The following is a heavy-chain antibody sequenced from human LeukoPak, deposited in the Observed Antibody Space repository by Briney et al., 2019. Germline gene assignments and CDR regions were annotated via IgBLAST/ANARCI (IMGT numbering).Heavy chain of an antibody. Sequence: GESLKISCKGSGYSFTTYWIAWVRQMPGKGLEWMGLIYPGDSDTRYSPSFQGQVTISADKSISTAYLQWSSLKASDTAMYYCARRLAAANTDGFDIWGQGTMVTISS. CDR3: ARRLAAANTDGFDI. V-gene: IGHV5-51*01. J-gene: IGHJ3*02. D-gene: IGHD6-13*01. CDR2: IYPGDSDT. CDR1: GYSFTTYW.